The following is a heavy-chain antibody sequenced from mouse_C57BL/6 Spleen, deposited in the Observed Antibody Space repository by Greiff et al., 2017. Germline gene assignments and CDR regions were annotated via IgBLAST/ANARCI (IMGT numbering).Heavy chain of an antibody. Sequence: EVQLVESGGGLVKPGGSLKLSCAASGFTFSSYTMSWVRQTPEKRLEWVATISGGGGNTYYPDSVKGRFTISRDNAKNTLYLQMSSLRSEDTALYYCARPDAMDYWGQGTSVTVSS. J-gene: IGHJ4*01. CDR2: ISGGGGNT. CDR1: GFTFSSYT. CDR3: ARPDAMDY. V-gene: IGHV5-9*01.